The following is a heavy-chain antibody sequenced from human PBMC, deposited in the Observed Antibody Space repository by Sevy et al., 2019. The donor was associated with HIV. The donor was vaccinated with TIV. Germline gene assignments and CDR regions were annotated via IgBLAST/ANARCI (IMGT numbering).Heavy chain of an antibody. V-gene: IGHV3-48*02. D-gene: IGHD3-16*01. Sequence: GGSLRLSCAASGFTFSTYSMNWVRQAPGKGLEWVSYIRSDSKAIYYADSMKGRFTISRDNAKNSLYLQMNSLRDEDTAVYYCARDPLIGLDYWGQGILVTVSS. J-gene: IGHJ4*02. CDR1: GFTFSTYS. CDR2: IRSDSKAI. CDR3: ARDPLIGLDY.